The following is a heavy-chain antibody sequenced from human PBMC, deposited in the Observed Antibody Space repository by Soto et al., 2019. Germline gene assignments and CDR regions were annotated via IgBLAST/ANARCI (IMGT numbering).Heavy chain of an antibody. CDR3: ARVLAGDYAQFSTDN. Sequence: ASVKVSCKASGYTFTSYGISWVRQAPGQGLEWMGWISAYNGNTNYAQKLQGRVTMTTDTSTSTAYMELRSLRSDDTAVYYCARVLAGDYAQFSTDNWGQGTLVTVSS. J-gene: IGHJ4*02. V-gene: IGHV1-18*01. CDR1: GYTFTSYG. D-gene: IGHD4-17*01. CDR2: ISAYNGNT.